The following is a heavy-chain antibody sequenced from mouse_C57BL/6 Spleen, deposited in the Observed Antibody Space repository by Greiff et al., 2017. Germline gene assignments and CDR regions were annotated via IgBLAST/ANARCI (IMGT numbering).Heavy chain of an antibody. J-gene: IGHJ3*01. Sequence: VQLQQPGAELVRPGSSVKLSCKASGYTFTSYWMHWVKQRPIQGLEWIGNIDPSDSETHYNQKFKDKATLTVDKSSSTADMQLSSLTSEDSAVDYCEREGLGRTPFACWGQGTLVTVAA. CDR1: GYTFTSYW. CDR2: IDPSDSET. D-gene: IGHD4-1*01. V-gene: IGHV1-52*01. CDR3: EREGLGRTPFAC.